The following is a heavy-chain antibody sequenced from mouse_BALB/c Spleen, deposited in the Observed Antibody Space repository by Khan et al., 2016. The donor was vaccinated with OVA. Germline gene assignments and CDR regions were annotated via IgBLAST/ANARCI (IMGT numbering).Heavy chain of an antibody. J-gene: IGHJ3*01. CDR1: GFTFSTYG. CDR3: ARLAYCYGRERLNY. Sequence: EVDLVESGGDLLEPGGSLKLSSVAPGFTFSTYGMSWVRQTPDNWLGWVATISTGGHYTYYPDSVRGRFTIPKDNAKNTQKLKMTSLKYEDTAMFYCARLAYCYGRERLNYWGQGTMVTVSA. D-gene: IGHD1-1*01. V-gene: IGHV5-6*01. CDR2: ISTGGHYT.